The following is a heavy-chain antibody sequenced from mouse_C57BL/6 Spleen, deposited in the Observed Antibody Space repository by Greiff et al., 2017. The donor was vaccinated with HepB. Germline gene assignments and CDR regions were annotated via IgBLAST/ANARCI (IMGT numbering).Heavy chain of an antibody. Sequence: VLLQQPGAELVKPGASVKLSCKASGYTFTSYWMHWVKQRPGQGLEWIGMIHPNSGSTNYNEKFKSKATLTVDKSSSTAYMQLSSLTSEDSAVYYCARSEDYDGGGIWGQGTSVTVSS. CDR3: ARSEDYDGGGI. V-gene: IGHV1-64*01. D-gene: IGHD2-4*01. CDR1: GYTFTSYW. J-gene: IGHJ4*01. CDR2: IHPNSGST.